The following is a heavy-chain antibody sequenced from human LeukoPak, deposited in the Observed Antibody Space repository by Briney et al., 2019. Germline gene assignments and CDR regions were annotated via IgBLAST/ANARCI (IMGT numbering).Heavy chain of an antibody. CDR1: GFTFSDYY. CDR3: AKEYYYGSGVLDY. Sequence: GGSLRLSCAASGFTFSDYYMSWIRQAPGKGLEWVSYISSSGSTIYYADSVKGRFTISRDNAKNSLYLQMNSLRAEDTAVYYCAKEYYYGSGVLDYWGQGTLVTVSS. D-gene: IGHD3-10*01. CDR2: ISSSGSTI. V-gene: IGHV3-11*01. J-gene: IGHJ4*02.